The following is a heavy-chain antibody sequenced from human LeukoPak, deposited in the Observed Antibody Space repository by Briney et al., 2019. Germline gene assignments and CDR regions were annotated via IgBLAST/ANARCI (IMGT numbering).Heavy chain of an antibody. J-gene: IGHJ6*03. Sequence: SETLSLTCTVSGGSISSGSYYWSWIRQPAGKGLEWIGRIYTSGSTNYNPSLKSRVTISVDTSKNQFSLKLSSVTAADTAVYYCARESEPSPEWSTEKHKAPYYYYYYMDVWGKGTTVTVSS. D-gene: IGHD1-14*01. CDR2: IYTSGST. V-gene: IGHV4-61*02. CDR1: GGSISSGSYY. CDR3: ARESEPSPEWSTEKHKAPYYYYYYMDV.